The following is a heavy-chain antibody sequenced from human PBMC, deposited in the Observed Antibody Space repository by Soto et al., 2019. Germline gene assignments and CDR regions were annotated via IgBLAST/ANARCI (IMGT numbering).Heavy chain of an antibody. CDR1: GFTFSSYW. CDR2: IKQDGSEK. D-gene: IGHD5-12*01. CDR3: ARDFGYSGYDTEQVFDY. J-gene: IGHJ4*02. V-gene: IGHV3-7*01. Sequence: EVQLVESGGGLVQPGGSLRLSCAASGFTFSSYWMSWVRQAPGKGLEWVANIKQDGSEKYYVDSVKGRFTISRDNAKNSLYLQMNSLSAEDTAVYYCARDFGYSGYDTEQVFDYWGQGTLVTVSS.